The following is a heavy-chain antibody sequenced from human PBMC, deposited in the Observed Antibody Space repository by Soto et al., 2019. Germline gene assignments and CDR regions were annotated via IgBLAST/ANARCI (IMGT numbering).Heavy chain of an antibody. D-gene: IGHD2-8*01. CDR2: LSDSGGSI. J-gene: IGHJ4*02. V-gene: IGHV3-23*01. Sequence: GGSLRLSCTASGFTFNRHAMTGVRQAPGKGLEWVSGLSDSGGSIYYADSVKGRFTISRDNSMNTLYLQMNTLRAEDTAVYYCAKVSSAWYAGFFDLWGQGTLVTVSS. CDR3: AKVSSAWYAGFFDL. CDR1: GFTFNRHA.